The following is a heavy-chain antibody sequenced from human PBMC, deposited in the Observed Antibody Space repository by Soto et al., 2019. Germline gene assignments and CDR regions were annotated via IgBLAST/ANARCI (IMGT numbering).Heavy chain of an antibody. J-gene: IGHJ5*02. V-gene: IGHV4-39*01. D-gene: IGHD2-2*01. CDR2: IYYSGIT. Sequence: QLHLQESGPGLVKPSETLSLTCPVSGGSISSSSYYWAWIRQPPGRGLEWIGSIYYSGITYYSAPVMKRVTTSTDTSKNQSSLRLSTAVAADTAVYYCARLFECSTTCYFDPWGQGTLVTVSS. CDR3: ARLFECSTTCYFDP. CDR1: GGSISSSSYY.